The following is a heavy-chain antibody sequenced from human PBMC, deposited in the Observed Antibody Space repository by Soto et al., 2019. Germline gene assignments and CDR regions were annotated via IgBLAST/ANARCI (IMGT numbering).Heavy chain of an antibody. CDR3: ARGPLYGAEIGDFPIDY. J-gene: IGHJ4*02. Sequence: QVQLVESGGGVVQPGRSLRLYCAGSGFTFINHPMHWVRQAPGKWLEWVAVISYDGRKSHYADSVKGRFILSSDHSKNTLSLQMNSLRAEDSAAYYCARGPLYGAEIGDFPIDYWGQGTLVTVSS. V-gene: IGHV3-30*04. CDR2: ISYDGRKS. CDR1: GFTFINHP. D-gene: IGHD2-21*02.